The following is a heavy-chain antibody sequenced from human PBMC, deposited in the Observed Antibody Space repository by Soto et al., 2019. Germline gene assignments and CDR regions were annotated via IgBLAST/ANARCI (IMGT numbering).Heavy chain of an antibody. Sequence: PSETLSLTCTVSGGSISSGDYYWSWIRQPPGKGLEWIGYIYYSGSTYYNPSLKSRVTISVDTSKNQFSLKLSSVTAADTAVYYCARLSAAAGYFDYWGQGTLVTVSS. CDR3: ARLSAAAGYFDY. J-gene: IGHJ4*02. CDR1: GGSISSGDYY. V-gene: IGHV4-30-4*01. D-gene: IGHD6-13*01. CDR2: IYYSGST.